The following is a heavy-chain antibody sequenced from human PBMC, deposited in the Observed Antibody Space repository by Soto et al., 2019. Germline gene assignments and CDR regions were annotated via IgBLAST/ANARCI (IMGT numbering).Heavy chain of an antibody. J-gene: IGHJ4*02. CDR1: GGTFSSYA. CDR2: IIPIFGTA. CDR3: ARGYCGGDCYSGYYFDY. V-gene: IGHV1-69*01. Sequence: QVQLVPSGAEVKKPGSSVKVSCTASGGTFSSYAISWVRQAPGQGLEWMGGIIPIFGTANYAQKFQGRVTITADESTSTAYMELSSLRSEDTAVYYCARGYCGGDCYSGYYFDYWGQGTLVTVSS. D-gene: IGHD2-21*02.